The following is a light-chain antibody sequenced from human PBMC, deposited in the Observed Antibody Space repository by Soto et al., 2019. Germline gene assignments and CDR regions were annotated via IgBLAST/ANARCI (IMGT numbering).Light chain of an antibody. Sequence: IQMTQSPSSLSASVGDRVTIACLASQSISSYLNWYQQKPGKAPKLLIYAASSLQSGVPSRFSGSGSGTEFTLTISSLQPDDFAVYYCQQYGSSPITFGQGTRLEIK. V-gene: IGKV1-39*01. CDR2: AAS. J-gene: IGKJ5*01. CDR1: QSISSY. CDR3: QQYGSSPIT.